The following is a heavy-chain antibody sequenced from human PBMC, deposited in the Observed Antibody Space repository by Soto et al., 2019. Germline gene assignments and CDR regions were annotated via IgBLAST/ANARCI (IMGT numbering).Heavy chain of an antibody. CDR2: IYYSGKT. V-gene: IGHV4-30-2*01. CDR1: GGSMRSGDYS. J-gene: IGHJ4*02. D-gene: IGHD3-10*01. CDR3: AREEGNHYGSGSLFEY. Sequence: QLQLQESGSGLVKPSQTLSLTCAVSGGSMRSGDYSWSWIRQPPGKGLEWIGYIYYSGKTYYNPSLKSRVTISVDRSKSQFSLKLSSVTAAETAVYYCAREEGNHYGSGSLFEYWGQGILVTVSS.